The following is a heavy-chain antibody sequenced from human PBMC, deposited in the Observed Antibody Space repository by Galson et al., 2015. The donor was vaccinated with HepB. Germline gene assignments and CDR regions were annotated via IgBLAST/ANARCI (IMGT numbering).Heavy chain of an antibody. Sequence: SLRLSCAASGFNFDNYAMSWVRQGPGKGLHWVSGISSSGDSTYYADSVKGRFTISRDYSKNTVSLQMNSLTVEDAAVYYCARVPAYGDFIPRYFDSWGQGTLVTVSS. D-gene: IGHD4-17*01. CDR3: ARVPAYGDFIPRYFDS. V-gene: IGHV3-23*01. CDR2: ISSSGDST. CDR1: GFNFDNYA. J-gene: IGHJ4*02.